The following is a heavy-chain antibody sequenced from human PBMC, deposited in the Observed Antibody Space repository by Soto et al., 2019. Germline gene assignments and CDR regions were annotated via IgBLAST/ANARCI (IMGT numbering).Heavy chain of an antibody. J-gene: IGHJ4*02. CDR1: GFTFSDYY. CDR2: ISSSTSHT. Sequence: QVQLVESGGGLVKPGGSLRLSCAVSGFTFSDYYMTWIRQAPGKGLEWVSYISSSTSHTNYADSVKGRFTISRDNAKNSLFLQMNSLRAEDTAAYYSARVRGAAADYLVFWGQGTLVTVSS. D-gene: IGHD6-13*01. V-gene: IGHV3-11*05. CDR3: ARVRGAAADYLVF.